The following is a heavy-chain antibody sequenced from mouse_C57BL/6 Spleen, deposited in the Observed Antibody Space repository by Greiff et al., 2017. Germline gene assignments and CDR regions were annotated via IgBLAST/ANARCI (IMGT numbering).Heavy chain of an antibody. V-gene: IGHV1-5*01. Sequence: DVQLQESGTVLARPGASVKMSCKTSGYTFTSYWMHWVKQRPGQGLEWIGAIYPGNSDTSYNQKFKGKAKLTAVTSASTAYMELSSLTNEDSAGYYDTRAYSKKYFDYWGQGTTLTVSS. D-gene: IGHD2-5*01. J-gene: IGHJ2*01. CDR1: GYTFTSYW. CDR3: TRAYSKKYFDY. CDR2: IYPGNSDT.